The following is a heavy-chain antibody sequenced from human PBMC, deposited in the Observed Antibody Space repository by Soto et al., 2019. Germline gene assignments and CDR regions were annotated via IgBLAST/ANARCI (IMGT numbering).Heavy chain of an antibody. D-gene: IGHD4-17*01. CDR1: GYTFTGYG. J-gene: IGHJ5*02. V-gene: IGHV1-18*01. CDR2: TSAYIGNT. Sequence: QVQLVQSGAEVKKPGASVKVSCKASGYTFTGYGITWCGQAPGKGFGWRGWTSAYIGNTNNAQKLQGSVTMTTDTSTSTAYMELRSLRSDDTAVYYGARVVDYVGWFDPWGQGTLVTVSS. CDR3: ARVVDYVGWFDP.